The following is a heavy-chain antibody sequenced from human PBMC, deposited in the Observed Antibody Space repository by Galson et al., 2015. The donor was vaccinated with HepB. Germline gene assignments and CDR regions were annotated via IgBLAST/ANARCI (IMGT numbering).Heavy chain of an antibody. V-gene: IGHV3-11*06. D-gene: IGHD2-21*01. J-gene: IGHJ5*02. CDR3: ARVTLYSENSYWGFDA. Sequence: SLRLSCAVSGFTFNDYYIAWIRQAPGKGLERISFMGRDYGSKHYADSVRGRFTISRDNFKNSPNLQMDSLRAEDTAVYYCARVTLYSENSYWGFDAWGQGTLVTVSS. CDR2: MGRDYGSK. CDR1: GFTFNDYY.